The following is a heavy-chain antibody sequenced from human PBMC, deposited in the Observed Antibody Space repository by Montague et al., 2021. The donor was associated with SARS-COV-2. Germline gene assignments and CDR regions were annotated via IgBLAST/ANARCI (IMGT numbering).Heavy chain of an antibody. CDR3: AREGIDYAGNSGYLDY. CDR2: VYYSGST. J-gene: IGHJ4*02. D-gene: IGHD4-23*01. Sequence: SETLSLTCSVSGGSVSSNSYYWSWIRQPPGKGLEWIGYVYYSGSTNYNPSLKSRVTISVDTSKNLVSLKLSSVTAADTAVYYCAREGIDYAGNSGYLDYWGQGILVTVSS. V-gene: IGHV4-61*01. CDR1: GGSVSSNSYY.